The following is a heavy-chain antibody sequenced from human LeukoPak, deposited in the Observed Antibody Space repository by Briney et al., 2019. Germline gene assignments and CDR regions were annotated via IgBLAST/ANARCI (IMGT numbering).Heavy chain of an antibody. CDR2: INWNGGST. CDR3: AKDGFRYSSSWNTFDY. D-gene: IGHD6-13*01. V-gene: IGHV3-20*04. CDR1: GFTFDDYG. Sequence: GGSLRLSCAASGFTFDDYGMSWVRHAPGKGLEWVSGINWNGGSTGCADSVKGRFTISRDNAKNSLYLQMNSLRAEDTALYYCAKDGFRYSSSWNTFDYWGQGTLVTVSS. J-gene: IGHJ4*02.